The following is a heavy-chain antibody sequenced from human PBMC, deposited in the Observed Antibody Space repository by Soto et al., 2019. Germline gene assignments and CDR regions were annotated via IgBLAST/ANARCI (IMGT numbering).Heavy chain of an antibody. CDR3: ACSGGLDRDGNY. J-gene: IGHJ4*02. V-gene: IGHV1-69*12. CDR2: IIPMFDTP. Sequence: QVQLVQSGAEVKKPGSSVKVSCKASGGTFSSDSFSWVRQAPGQGLEWMGGIIPMFDTPIYAQKFQDRVTIAAVESTSTAYRHLRILRSGETAVYYCACSGGLDRDGNYWGEGSLVTVAS. D-gene: IGHD2-15*01. CDR1: GGTFSSDS.